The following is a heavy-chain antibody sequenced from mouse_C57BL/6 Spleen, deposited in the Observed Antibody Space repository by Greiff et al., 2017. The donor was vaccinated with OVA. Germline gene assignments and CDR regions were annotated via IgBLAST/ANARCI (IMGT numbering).Heavy chain of an antibody. CDR3: ARDTLLRGFDY. V-gene: IGHV5-4*01. Sequence: EVQGVESGGGLVKPGGSLKLSCAASGFTFSSYAMSWVRQTPEKRLEWVATISDGGSYTYYPDNVKGRFTISRDNAKNNLYLQMSHLKSEDTAMYYCARDTLLRGFDYWGQGTTLTVSS. J-gene: IGHJ2*01. D-gene: IGHD1-1*01. CDR2: ISDGGSYT. CDR1: GFTFSSYA.